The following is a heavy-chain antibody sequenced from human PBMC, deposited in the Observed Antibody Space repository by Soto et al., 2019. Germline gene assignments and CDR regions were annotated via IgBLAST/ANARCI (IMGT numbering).Heavy chain of an antibody. D-gene: IGHD3-16*01. CDR3: AREGEMPYYYYGLDV. J-gene: IGHJ6*02. CDR1: GYTFTTYG. V-gene: IGHV1-18*01. Sequence: QVQLVQSGAEVRKPGASVKVSCKASGYTFTTYGISWVRQAPGQGLEWMGWISGYNGHTKYAQKFQGRVTMTTDTATSTVYMDLRRLRSDETAVYYCAREGEMPYYYYGLDVWGQGTTVTVSS. CDR2: ISGYNGHT.